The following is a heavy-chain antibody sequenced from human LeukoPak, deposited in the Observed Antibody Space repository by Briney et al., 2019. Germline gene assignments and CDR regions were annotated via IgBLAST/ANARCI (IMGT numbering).Heavy chain of an antibody. V-gene: IGHV3-30-3*01. D-gene: IGHD6-13*01. J-gene: IGHJ4*02. Sequence: GGSLRLSCAASGFTFSSYAMHWVRQAPGKGLEWVAVISYDGSNKYYADSVKGRFTISRDNSKNTLYLQMNSLRAEDTAVYYCARGPQRSWSPFDYWGQGTLVTVSS. CDR1: GFTFSSYA. CDR3: ARGPQRSWSPFDY. CDR2: ISYDGSNK.